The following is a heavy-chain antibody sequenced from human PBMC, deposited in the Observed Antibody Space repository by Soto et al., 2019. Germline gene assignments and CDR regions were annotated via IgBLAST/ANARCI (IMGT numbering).Heavy chain of an antibody. V-gene: IGHV4-4*02. Sequence: QVQLQESGPGLVKPSGTLSLTCAVSGGSISSSNWWSWVRQPPGKVLEWIGEIYHSGSTNYNPSLKRRVTRSVDKSKNQFSLKLSSVTGADTAVYYCATGPSRDYYDCWSGYPYFDYWCQGTLVTVSS. CDR1: GGSISSSNW. CDR3: ATGPSRDYYDCWSGYPYFDY. J-gene: IGHJ4*02. CDR2: IYHSGST. D-gene: IGHD3-3*01.